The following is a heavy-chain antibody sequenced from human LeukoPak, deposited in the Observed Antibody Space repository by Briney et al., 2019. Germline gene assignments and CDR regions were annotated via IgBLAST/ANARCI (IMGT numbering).Heavy chain of an antibody. D-gene: IGHD4-11*01. CDR3: ARACTTAYYYYGMDV. Sequence: PGGSLRLSCAASGFTFSSYEMNWVRQAPGKGLEWVSYISSSGSTIYYADSVKGRFTISRDNAKNSLYLQMNSLRAEDTAVYYCARACTTAYYYYGMDVWGQGTTVTLSS. CDR2: ISSSGSTI. CDR1: GFTFSSYE. V-gene: IGHV3-48*03. J-gene: IGHJ6*02.